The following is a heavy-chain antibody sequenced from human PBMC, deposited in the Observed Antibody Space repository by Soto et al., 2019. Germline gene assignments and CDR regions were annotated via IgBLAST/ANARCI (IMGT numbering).Heavy chain of an antibody. Sequence: QVQLVQSGAEVKKPGASVKVSCKASGYTFASYGISWLRQAPVQGLELLGWVSTYSPKTVYGHTFQGRVTMTTVTSTTTAYMELTSLTSNDTAVYYWARDWSGDMNIIADSWGPGTLVTVSS. D-gene: IGHD3-16*01. CDR2: VSTYSPKT. J-gene: IGHJ4*02. CDR1: GYTFASYG. V-gene: IGHV1-18*01. CDR3: ARDWSGDMNIIADS.